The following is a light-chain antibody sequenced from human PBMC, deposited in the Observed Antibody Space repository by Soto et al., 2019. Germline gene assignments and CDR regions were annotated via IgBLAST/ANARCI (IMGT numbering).Light chain of an antibody. Sequence: IVMPQSPATLSVSPGARATLSCRASQSVSTNLAWYQQKPGQAPRFLIYGASTRVTGIPARFSGSGSGTEFTLTISSLQFEDFAVYYCQQYNTWPRGTFGQGTKLEIK. CDR1: QSVSTN. CDR2: GAS. J-gene: IGKJ2*01. V-gene: IGKV3-15*01. CDR3: QQYNTWPRGT.